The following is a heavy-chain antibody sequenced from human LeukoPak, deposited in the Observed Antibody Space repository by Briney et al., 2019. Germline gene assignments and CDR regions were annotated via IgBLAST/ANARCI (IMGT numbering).Heavy chain of an antibody. CDR3: AKDRKMLLRYFDCFDY. Sequence: PGGSLRLSCAASGFTFSSYAMNWVRQAPGKGLEWVSTISGSGGSTDYADSVKGRFTISRDNSKNTLYLQMNSLRAEDTAVYYCAKDRKMLLRYFDCFDYCGQGTLVTVSS. J-gene: IGHJ4*02. V-gene: IGHV3-23*01. D-gene: IGHD3-9*01. CDR2: ISGSGGST. CDR1: GFTFSSYA.